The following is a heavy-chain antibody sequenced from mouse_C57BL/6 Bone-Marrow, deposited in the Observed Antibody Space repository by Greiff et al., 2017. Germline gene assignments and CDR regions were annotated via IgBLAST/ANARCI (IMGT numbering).Heavy chain of an antibody. V-gene: IGHV5-4*01. CDR3: ARGELPYYAMDY. J-gene: IGHJ4*01. Sequence: EVHLVESGGGLVKPGGSLKLSCAASGFTFSSYAMSWVRQTPEKRLEWVATISDGGSYTYYPDNVKGRFTISRDNAKNNLYLQMSHLKSEDTAMYDCARGELPYYAMDYWGQGTSVTVSS. CDR1: GFTFSSYA. CDR2: ISDGGSYT. D-gene: IGHD2-12*01.